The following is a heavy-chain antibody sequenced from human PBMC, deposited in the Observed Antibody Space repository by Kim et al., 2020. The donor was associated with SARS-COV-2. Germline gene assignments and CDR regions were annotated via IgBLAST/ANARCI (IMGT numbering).Heavy chain of an antibody. Sequence: GGSLRLSCAASGFTFSSYGMHWVRQAPGKGLEWVAVISYDGSNKYYADSVKGRFTISRDNSKNTLYLQMNSLRAEDTAVYYCAKDRARLDYGAFDYWGQG. CDR3: AKDRARLDYGAFDY. CDR2: ISYDGSNK. J-gene: IGHJ4*02. CDR1: GFTFSSYG. D-gene: IGHD4-17*01. V-gene: IGHV3-30*18.